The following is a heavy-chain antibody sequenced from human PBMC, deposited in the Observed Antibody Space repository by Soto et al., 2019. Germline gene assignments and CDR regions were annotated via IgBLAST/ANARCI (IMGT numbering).Heavy chain of an antibody. J-gene: IGHJ6*03. CDR3: ARLPWYSSSDYYYYYMDV. CDR1: GYSFTSYW. Sequence: GESLKISCKGSGYSFTSYWIGWVRQMPGKGLEWMGIIYPGDSDTRYSPSFQGQVTISADKSISTAYLQWSSLKASDTAMYYCARLPWYSSSDYYYYYMDVWGKGTTVTVS. CDR2: IYPGDSDT. V-gene: IGHV5-51*01. D-gene: IGHD6-6*01.